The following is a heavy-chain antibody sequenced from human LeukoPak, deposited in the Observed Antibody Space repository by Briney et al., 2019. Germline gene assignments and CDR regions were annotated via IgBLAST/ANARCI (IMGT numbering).Heavy chain of an antibody. Sequence: SQTLSLTCTVSGGSISSGGYYWSWIRQHPGKGLEWIGHIYYSGSTYYNPSLKSRVTISVDSSKNQFSLKLSSVTVADTAMYYCARDVVSDSSLDYWGQGTLVTVSS. CDR2: IYYSGST. CDR3: ARDVVSDSSLDY. V-gene: IGHV4-31*03. CDR1: GGSISSGGYY. J-gene: IGHJ4*02. D-gene: IGHD6-19*01.